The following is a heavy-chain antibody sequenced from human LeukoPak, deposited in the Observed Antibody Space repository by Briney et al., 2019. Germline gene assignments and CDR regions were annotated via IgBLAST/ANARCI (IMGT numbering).Heavy chain of an antibody. Sequence: RAGGSLRLSCAASGFTFSSYSMNWVRQAPGKGLEWVSSISSSSSYIYYADSVKGRSTISRDNAKNSLYLQMNSLRAEDTAVYYCARDLDIAAAGTFDYWGQGTLVTVSS. V-gene: IGHV3-21*01. CDR3: ARDLDIAAAGTFDY. CDR2: ISSSSSYI. D-gene: IGHD6-13*01. CDR1: GFTFSSYS. J-gene: IGHJ4*02.